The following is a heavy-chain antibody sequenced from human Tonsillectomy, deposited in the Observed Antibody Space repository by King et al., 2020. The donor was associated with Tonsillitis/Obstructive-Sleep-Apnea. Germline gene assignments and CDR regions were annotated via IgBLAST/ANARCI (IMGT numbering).Heavy chain of an antibody. V-gene: IGHV5-51*01. J-gene: IGHJ4*02. D-gene: IGHD2-21*01. CDR3: ARGSPGGVVVVPPANDY. Sequence: VKLVESGAEVKKPGESLKLSCKGSGYRFSSHWIAWVRQMPGKGLEWMGIIYPGDSDTRYSSSFQGQVTISADKSISTAYLQWSSLKASDTAMYFCARGSPGGVVVVPPANDYWGQGTLVTVSS. CDR2: IYPGDSDT. CDR1: GYRFSSHW.